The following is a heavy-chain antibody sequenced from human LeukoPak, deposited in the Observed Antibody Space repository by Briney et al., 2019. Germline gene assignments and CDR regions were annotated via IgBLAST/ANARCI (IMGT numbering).Heavy chain of an antibody. D-gene: IGHD5-24*01. Sequence: ASVKVSCKASGYTFTSYGISWVRQAPGQGLEWMGWISAYNGNTNYAQKLQGRVTMTTDTSTSTAYMELRSLRSEDTAVYYCARGRKEMATSYYFDYWGQGTLVTVSS. CDR1: GYTFTSYG. CDR3: ARGRKEMATSYYFDY. CDR2: ISAYNGNT. J-gene: IGHJ4*02. V-gene: IGHV1-18*01.